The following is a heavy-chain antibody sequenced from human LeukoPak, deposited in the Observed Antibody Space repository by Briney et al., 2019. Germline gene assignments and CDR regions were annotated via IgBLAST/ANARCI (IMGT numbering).Heavy chain of an antibody. Sequence: GGSLRLSCAASGFTLSNAWMSWVRQAPGKGLEWVGRIKSKTDGGTTDYAAPVKGRFTISRDDSKNTLYLQTNSLKTEDTAVYYCTTAAYSSSWYPSENSFDYWGQGTLVTVSS. D-gene: IGHD6-13*01. J-gene: IGHJ4*02. V-gene: IGHV3-15*01. CDR2: IKSKTDGGTT. CDR3: TTAAYSSSWYPSENSFDY. CDR1: GFTLSNAW.